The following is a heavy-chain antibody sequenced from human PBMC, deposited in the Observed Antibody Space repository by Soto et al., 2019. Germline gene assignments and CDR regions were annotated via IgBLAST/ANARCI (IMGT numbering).Heavy chain of an antibody. CDR3: ASLQWESSGYADY. Sequence: EVQLVESGGGLVQPGGSLRPSCAASGFTFGSNWMSWVRQAPGKGLEWVANIKRDGSEKYYGDSVKGRFTISRDNAKNTLYLQMNSLRADDTAVYYCASLQWESSGYADYWGQGTLVTVSS. CDR2: IKRDGSEK. CDR1: GFTFGSNW. V-gene: IGHV3-7*03. J-gene: IGHJ4*02. D-gene: IGHD5-12*01.